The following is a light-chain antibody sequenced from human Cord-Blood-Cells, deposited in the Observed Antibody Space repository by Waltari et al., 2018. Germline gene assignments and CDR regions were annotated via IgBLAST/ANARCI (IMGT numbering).Light chain of an antibody. CDR1: SSHIGSNT. J-gene: IGLJ3*02. Sequence: SVLTQPPSASGTPGQRVTISCSGSSSHIGSNTVNWYQQLPGTAPKLLLYSKNQRPSGVPDRFSGSKSGTSASLAISGLQSEDEADYYCAAWDDSLNGWVFGGGTKLTVL. CDR3: AAWDDSLNGWV. CDR2: SKN. V-gene: IGLV1-44*01.